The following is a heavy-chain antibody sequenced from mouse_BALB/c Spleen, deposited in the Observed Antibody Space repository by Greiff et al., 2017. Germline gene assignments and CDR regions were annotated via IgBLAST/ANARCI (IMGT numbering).Heavy chain of an antibody. CDR2: IRLKSNNYAT. V-gene: IGHV6-6*02. CDR3: TGLRGAWFAY. CDR1: GFTFSNYW. J-gene: IGHJ3*01. Sequence: EVQVVESGGGLVQPGGSMKLSCVASGFTFSNYWMNWVRQSPEKGLEWVGEIRLKSNNYATHYAESVKGRFTISRDDSKSSVYLQMNNLRAEDTGIYYCTGLRGAWFAYWGQGTLVTVSA. D-gene: IGHD3-1*01.